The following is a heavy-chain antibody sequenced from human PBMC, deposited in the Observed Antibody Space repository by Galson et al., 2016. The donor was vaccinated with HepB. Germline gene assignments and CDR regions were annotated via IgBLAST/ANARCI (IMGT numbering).Heavy chain of an antibody. J-gene: IGHJ6*02. CDR2: IHRTGGGT. D-gene: IGHD3-10*01. Sequence: SLRLSCAASGFTFTNYAMTWVRQAPGKGLEWVSSIHRTGGGTYYADSVKGRFTLSRDNSKNTLYLQMHSLTAEETAVFYCARVSAHYSGPGSYIPQTYYYGMDVWGQGTTVTISS. CDR3: ARVSAHYSGPGSYIPQTYYYGMDV. V-gene: IGHV3-23*01. CDR1: GFTFTNYA.